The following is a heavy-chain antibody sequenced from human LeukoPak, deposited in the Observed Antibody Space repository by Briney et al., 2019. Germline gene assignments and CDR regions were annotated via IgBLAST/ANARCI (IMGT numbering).Heavy chain of an antibody. CDR3: AHSYSSGWYRGIQH. CDR1: GFSLSTSGVG. V-gene: IGHV2-5*02. CDR2: IYWDDDK. Sequence: SGPTLVKPTQTLTLTCTFSGFSLSTSGVGVGWIRQPPGKALEWLALIYWDDDKRYSPSLKSRLTITKDTSKNQVVLTMTNMDPVDTATYYCAHSYSSGWYRGIQHWGQGSLVTVYS. D-gene: IGHD6-19*01. J-gene: IGHJ1*01.